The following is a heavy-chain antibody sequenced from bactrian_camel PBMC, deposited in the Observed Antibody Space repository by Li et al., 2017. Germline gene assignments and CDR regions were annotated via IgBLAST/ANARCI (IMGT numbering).Heavy chain of an antibody. V-gene: IGHV3S53*01. CDR3: AAGRRMLTCVWNY. D-gene: IGHD1*01. Sequence: HVQLVESGGGSVRAGGSVTLSCVSSGFIFSMCAMGWYRQAPGKERELVSTIKPDGTTTYTDSVKGRFIISHDNAKNTLYLQMNKLNAEDTAVCTCAAGRRMLTCVWNYWGQGTQVTVS. J-gene: IGHJ4*01. CDR1: GFIFSMCA. CDR2: IKPDGTT.